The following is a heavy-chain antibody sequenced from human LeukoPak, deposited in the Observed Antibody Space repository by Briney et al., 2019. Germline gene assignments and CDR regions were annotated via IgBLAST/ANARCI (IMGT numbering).Heavy chain of an antibody. D-gene: IGHD4-11*01. CDR3: ARSGTMTTGPSLSFDP. CDR2: IIPIFGTA. Sequence: SVKVSCKASGGTFSSCAISWVRQAPGQGLEWMGGIIPIFGTANYAQKFQGRVTITADESTSTAYMELSSLRSEDTAVYYCARSGTMTTGPSLSFDPWGQGTLVTVSS. J-gene: IGHJ5*02. V-gene: IGHV1-69*13. CDR1: GGTFSSCA.